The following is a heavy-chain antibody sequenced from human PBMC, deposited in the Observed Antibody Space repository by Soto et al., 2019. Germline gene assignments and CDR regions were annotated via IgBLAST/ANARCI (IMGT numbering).Heavy chain of an antibody. J-gene: IGHJ4*02. CDR2: ISGSCGST. CDR3: AKGGSAAVADPIDY. CDR1: GFTFSSYA. Sequence: GGSLRLSCAASGFTFSSYAMSWVRQAPGKGLEWVSAISGSCGSTYYADSVKGRFTISRDNSKNTLYLQMNSLRAEDTAVYYCAKGGSAAVADPIDYWGQGTLVTVSS. D-gene: IGHD6-19*01. V-gene: IGHV3-23*01.